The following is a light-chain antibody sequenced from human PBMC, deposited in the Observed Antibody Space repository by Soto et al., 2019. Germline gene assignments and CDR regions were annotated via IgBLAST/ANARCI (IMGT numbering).Light chain of an antibody. CDR3: CSYAGSYPWV. V-gene: IGLV2-11*01. J-gene: IGLJ3*02. CDR1: SSDVGGYNY. Sequence: QSVLTQPRSVSGSPGQSVTISCTGTSSDVGGYNYVSWYQQHPGKAPKLMIYDVSKRPSGVPDRFSGSKSGNTASLTISGLQAEYEADYYCCSYAGSYPWVFGGGTKLTVL. CDR2: DVS.